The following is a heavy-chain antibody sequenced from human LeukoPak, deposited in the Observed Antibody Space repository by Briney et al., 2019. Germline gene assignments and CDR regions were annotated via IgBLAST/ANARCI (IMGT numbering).Heavy chain of an antibody. CDR3: ARFRSSFPAHNMDV. CDR2: MNPNSGNT. J-gene: IGHJ6*02. Sequence: ASVKVSCKASGYTFTSYDMNWVRQATGQGLEWMGWMNPNSGNTGYAQKFQGRVTMTRNTSISTAYMELSSLRSEDTAVYYCARFRSSFPAHNMDVWGQGTTVTVSS. V-gene: IGHV1-8*01. D-gene: IGHD6-6*01. CDR1: GYTFTSYD.